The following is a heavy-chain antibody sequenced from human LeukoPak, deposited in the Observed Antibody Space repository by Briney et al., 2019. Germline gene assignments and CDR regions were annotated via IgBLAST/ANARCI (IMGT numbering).Heavy chain of an antibody. J-gene: IGHJ4*02. D-gene: IGHD2-2*01. CDR1: GFIFRNDP. Sequence: GGSLRLSCAASGFIFRNDPMNWVRQAPGKGLEWISYISSSSSSIYYADSVKGRFTISRGNAKNSLYLQMNSLRAEDTAVYYCARKPISTSLDYWGQGTLVTVSS. V-gene: IGHV3-48*01. CDR2: ISSSSSSI. CDR3: ARKPISTSLDY.